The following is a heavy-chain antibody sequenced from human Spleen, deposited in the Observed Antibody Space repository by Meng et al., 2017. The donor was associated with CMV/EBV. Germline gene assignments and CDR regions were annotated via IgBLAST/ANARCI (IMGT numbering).Heavy chain of an antibody. V-gene: IGHV3-53*01. J-gene: IGHJ4*02. D-gene: IGHD1-1*01. Sequence: GGSLRLSCAASGASVTDHYMSWVRQAPGKGLQWVSAIFADGSTKYAESVKGRFSISRDTHKNVLYLQMNSLKTEDTAVYYCTTEYWNDAYFDYWDQGTLVTVSS. CDR1: GASVTDHY. CDR3: TTEYWNDAYFDY. CDR2: IFADGST.